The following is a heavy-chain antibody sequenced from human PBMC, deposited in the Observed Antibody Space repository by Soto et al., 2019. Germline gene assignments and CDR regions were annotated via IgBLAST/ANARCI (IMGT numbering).Heavy chain of an antibody. CDR2: IKQDGSEK. V-gene: IGHV3-7*01. J-gene: IGHJ6*02. Sequence: GSVRLSCAASGFTFSSYWMSWVRQAPGNGLEWVANIKQDGSEKYYVDSVKGRFTISRDNAKNSLYLQMNSLRAEDTAVYYCARAGVVAATPYYYYGMDVWGQGTTVTVSS. CDR1: GFTFSSYW. CDR3: ARAGVVAATPYYYYGMDV. D-gene: IGHD2-15*01.